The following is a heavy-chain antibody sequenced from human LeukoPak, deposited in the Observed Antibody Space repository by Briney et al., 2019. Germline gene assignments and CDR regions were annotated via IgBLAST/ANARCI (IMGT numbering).Heavy chain of an antibody. CDR3: AKDARRYCSSTSCLFDY. V-gene: IGHV3-30*02. CDR2: IRYDGSNK. D-gene: IGHD2-2*01. CDR1: GFTFSSYG. Sequence: GGSLRLSCAASGFTFSSYGMHWVRQAPGKGLEWVAFIRYDGSNKYYADSVKGRFTISRDNSKNTLYLQMNSLRAEDTAVYYCAKDARRYCSSTSCLFDYWGQGTLVTVSS. J-gene: IGHJ4*02.